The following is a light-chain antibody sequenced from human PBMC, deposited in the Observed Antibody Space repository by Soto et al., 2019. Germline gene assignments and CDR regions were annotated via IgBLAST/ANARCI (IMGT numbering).Light chain of an antibody. CDR2: AAS. CDR1: PSFSSY. J-gene: IGKJ4*01. V-gene: IGKV1-39*01. CDR3: QQSYSTPDT. Sequence: DIQMTQSPSSLSASVGDRVTITCRASPSFSSYLNWYQQKPGKAPKLLIYAASSLQSGVPSRFSGSGSGTEFTLTISSLQPEDFATYYCQQSYSTPDTFGGGTKVEIK.